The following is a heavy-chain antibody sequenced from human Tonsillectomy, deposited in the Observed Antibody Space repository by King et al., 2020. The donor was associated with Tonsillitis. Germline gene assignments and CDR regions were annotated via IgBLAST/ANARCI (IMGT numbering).Heavy chain of an antibody. V-gene: IGHV3-30*04. Sequence: VQSGRSLRLSCAASGFTFSSYAMHWVRQAPGKGLAWVTVISYDGSNKYYADSVKGRFTISRDSSKNTLYLQMNSLRAEDTAVYYCARANWNDDAFDIWGQGTMVTVSS. D-gene: IGHD1-20*01. CDR2: ISYDGSNK. J-gene: IGHJ3*02. CDR3: ARANWNDDAFDI. CDR1: GFTFSSYA.